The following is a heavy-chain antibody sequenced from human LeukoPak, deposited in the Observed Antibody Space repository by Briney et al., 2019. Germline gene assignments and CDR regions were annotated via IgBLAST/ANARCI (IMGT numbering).Heavy chain of an antibody. Sequence: GGSLRLSCVASGFTFSYHNINWVRQVPGRGLEWVSSISSSGDYKFYAPSLEGRFTISRDNSKNTLYLQMNSLRAEDTAVYYCAKDYSKTSYYGSGTYYRPNWFDPWGQGTLVTVSS. CDR2: ISSSGDYK. D-gene: IGHD3-10*01. CDR3: AKDYSKTSYYGSGTYYRPNWFDP. J-gene: IGHJ5*02. CDR1: GFTFSYHN. V-gene: IGHV3-21*01.